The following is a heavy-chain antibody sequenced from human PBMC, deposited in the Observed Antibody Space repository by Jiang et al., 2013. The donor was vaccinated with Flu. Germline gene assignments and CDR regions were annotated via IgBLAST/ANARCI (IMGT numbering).Heavy chain of an antibody. CDR3: ARDRGAEQWLADFDF. CDR2: TYLRSKWYN. J-gene: IGHJ4*02. D-gene: IGHD6-19*01. Sequence: QTLSLTCSISGDSVSSKTATWNWIRQSPSRGLEWLGGTYLRSKWYNDYPTSLRSRININPDTSKNQFSLRLTSVTPDDTAIYYCARDRGAEQWLADFDFWGQGTPVTVSS. V-gene: IGHV6-1*01. CDR1: GDSVSSKTAT.